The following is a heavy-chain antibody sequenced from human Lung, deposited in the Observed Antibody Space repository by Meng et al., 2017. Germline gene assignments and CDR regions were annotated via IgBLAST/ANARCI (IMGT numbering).Heavy chain of an antibody. J-gene: IGHJ4*02. CDR1: GSSLSTSGVA. D-gene: IGHD3-22*01. CDR2: IYWDDEK. V-gene: IGHV2-5*02. CDR3: AHSWGSGYYFGPLDY. Sequence: QITLKESGPALVKPTQTLTLTCTVSGSSLSTSGVAVGWIRQPPGKALEWLALIYWDDEKRYSPSLKSRLTITKDTSKNHVVLTMTNMDLVDTATYYCAHSWGSGYYFGPLDYWGQGTLVTVSS.